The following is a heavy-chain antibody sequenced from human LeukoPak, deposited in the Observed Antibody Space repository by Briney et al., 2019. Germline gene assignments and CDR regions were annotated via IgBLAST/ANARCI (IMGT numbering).Heavy chain of an antibody. V-gene: IGHV3-7*03. Sequence: GGSLRLSCAASGFTFSSYWMSWVRQAPGKGLEWVANIKQDGSEKYYVDSVKGRLTISRDNAKNSLYLQMNSLRAEDTAVYYCARDRGGSYVNWFDPWGQGTLVTVSS. CDR1: GFTFSSYW. CDR2: IKQDGSEK. J-gene: IGHJ5*02. CDR3: ARDRGGSYVNWFDP. D-gene: IGHD1-26*01.